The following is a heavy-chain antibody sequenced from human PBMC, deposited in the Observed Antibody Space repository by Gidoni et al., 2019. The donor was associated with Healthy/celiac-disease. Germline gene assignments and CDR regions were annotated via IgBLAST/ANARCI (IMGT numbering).Heavy chain of an antibody. Sequence: QVQLVQSGAEVKKPGSSVNVSCKASGGTFSSYAISWVRQAPGQGLEWMGGIIPIFGTANYAQEFQGRVTITADEATSTAYMELSSLRSEDTAVYYCASPPPMASYYYYGMDVWGQGTTVTVSS. D-gene: IGHD3-10*01. CDR2: IIPIFGTA. V-gene: IGHV1-69*01. CDR3: ASPPPMASYYYYGMDV. CDR1: GGTFSSYA. J-gene: IGHJ6*02.